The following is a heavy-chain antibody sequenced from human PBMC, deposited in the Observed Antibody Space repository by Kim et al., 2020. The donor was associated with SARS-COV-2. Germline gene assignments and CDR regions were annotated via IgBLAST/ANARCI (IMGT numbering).Heavy chain of an antibody. J-gene: IGHJ5*02. D-gene: IGHD6-6*01. CDR2: ISGKANGK. CDR3: VKAYSSSSPNWFDP. V-gene: IGHV3-23*01. Sequence: GGSLRLSCAASEFTFSDYAMNWVRQAPGKGLEWVSFISGKANGKYYADSVKGRFTISRDNSKNMLYLQMNSMRADDTAVYYCVKAYSSSSPNWFDPWGQGTLVTVSS. CDR1: EFTFSDYA.